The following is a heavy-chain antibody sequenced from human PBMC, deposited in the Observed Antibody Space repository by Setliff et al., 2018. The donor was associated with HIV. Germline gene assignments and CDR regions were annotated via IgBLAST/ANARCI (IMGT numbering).Heavy chain of an antibody. V-gene: IGHV4-34*12. D-gene: IGHD2-21*02. CDR3: VRQADCGGDCVLGY. J-gene: IGHJ4*02. CDR2: IIPSGST. Sequence: SETLSLTCDVFGGSFSGYYWSWIRQPPGQGLEWIGEIIPSGSTNYNPSLKSRVTMSIDTSKSQFSLKLISVTAAATAVYYCVRQADCGGDCVLGYWGQGTLVTVSS. CDR1: GGSFSGYY.